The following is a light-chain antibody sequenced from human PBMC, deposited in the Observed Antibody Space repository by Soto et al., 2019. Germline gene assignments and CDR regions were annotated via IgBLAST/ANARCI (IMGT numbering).Light chain of an antibody. V-gene: IGKV3D-20*02. CDR1: QRVGSSN. CDR3: QKRSNWPPIP. CDR2: DAN. Sequence: IVMTQAPPTVYVSPGVRAPFSSRATQRVGSSNLAWYLQKPGQAHRPIIYDANTRATGIPARFSGSGSGTDFTLTIRRLEAEDFAIYYCQKRSNWPPIPLGNGHRLELK. J-gene: IGKJ5*01.